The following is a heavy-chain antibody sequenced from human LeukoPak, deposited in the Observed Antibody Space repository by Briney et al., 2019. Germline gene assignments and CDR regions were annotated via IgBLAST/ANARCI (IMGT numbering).Heavy chain of an antibody. CDR3: ARGGDSYGFGYYFDY. V-gene: IGHV3-48*01. Sequence: HSGGSLRLSCAASGFILSSYSMNWVRHAPGKGLEWVSYISSTSSTRYYADSVQGRFTISRDNAKSSLYLQMNSLRAEDTAVYYCARGGDSYGFGYYFDYWGQGTLVTVSS. CDR2: ISSTSSTR. D-gene: IGHD5-18*01. J-gene: IGHJ4*02. CDR1: GFILSSYS.